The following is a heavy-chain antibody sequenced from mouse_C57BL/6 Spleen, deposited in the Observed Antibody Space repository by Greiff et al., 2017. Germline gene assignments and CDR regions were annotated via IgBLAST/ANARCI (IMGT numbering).Heavy chain of an antibody. V-gene: IGHV5-17*01. CDR3: ARNFFITTVVDSLDY. J-gene: IGHJ2*01. CDR1: GFTFSDYG. D-gene: IGHD1-1*01. CDR2: ISSGSSTI. Sequence: DVKLVESGGGLVKPGGSLKLSCAASGFTFSDYGMHWVRQAPEKGLEWVAYISSGSSTIYYADTVKGRFTISRDNAKNTLFLQMTSLRSEDTAMYYCARNFFITTVVDSLDYWGQGTTLTVSS.